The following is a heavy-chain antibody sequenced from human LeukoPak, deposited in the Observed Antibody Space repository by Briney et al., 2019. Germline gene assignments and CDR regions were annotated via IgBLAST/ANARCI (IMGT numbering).Heavy chain of an antibody. CDR1: GFTFSRYS. CDR3: AQPKVPSAGRFDY. Sequence: GGSLRLSCAASGFTFSRYSMNWVRQAPGKGLEWVSSISTSSSYIYYADSLKGRFSISRDNARNTLYLQINSLRAEDTAVYYCAQPKVPSAGRFDYWGQGTLVTVSS. CDR2: ISTSSSYI. J-gene: IGHJ4*02. D-gene: IGHD2-2*01. V-gene: IGHV3-21*04.